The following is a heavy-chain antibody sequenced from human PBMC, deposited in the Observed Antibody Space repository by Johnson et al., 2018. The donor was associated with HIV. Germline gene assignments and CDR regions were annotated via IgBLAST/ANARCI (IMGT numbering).Heavy chain of an antibody. D-gene: IGHD5-18*01. J-gene: IGHJ3*02. Sequence: QVQLVESGGGVVQPGRSLRLSCAASGFTFSSYAMHWVRQAPGKGLEWVAVISYDGSNKYYADSVKGRFTISRDNSKNTLYLQMNSLRAEDTAVYYCARDRIQLGSARDAFDIWGQGTMVTVSS. CDR3: ARDRIQLGSARDAFDI. CDR1: GFTFSSYA. V-gene: IGHV3-30*04. CDR2: ISYDGSNK.